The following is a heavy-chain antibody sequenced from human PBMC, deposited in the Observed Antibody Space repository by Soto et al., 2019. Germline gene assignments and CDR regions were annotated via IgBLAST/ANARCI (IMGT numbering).Heavy chain of an antibody. D-gene: IGHD3-9*01. Sequence: QVQLVQSGAEVKKPGASVKVSCKASGYTFTSYGISWVRQAPGQGLEWMGWISAYKGNTTDSQKFQCRVTMTTDTSTSTASMELRTLRSDDTAVYYCARDPGFRSDYWGQGTLVTVSS. CDR1: GYTFTSYG. CDR2: ISAYKGNT. J-gene: IGHJ4*02. V-gene: IGHV1-18*01. CDR3: ARDPGFRSDY.